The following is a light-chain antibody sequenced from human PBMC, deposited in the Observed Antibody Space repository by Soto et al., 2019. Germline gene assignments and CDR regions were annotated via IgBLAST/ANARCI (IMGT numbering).Light chain of an antibody. J-gene: IGKJ1*01. CDR3: QQYTDWPLT. V-gene: IGKV3-20*01. Sequence: EIELTQSAGNLSLCPGEGASLXCRASQSLPGGSQGWYQQIPGQAPRLLTYRTSSRAHGSPDRFSGSGSATDFTRTISRLEPEDFAVYYGQQYTDWPLTFGQGTKVDIK. CDR1: QSLPGGS. CDR2: RTS.